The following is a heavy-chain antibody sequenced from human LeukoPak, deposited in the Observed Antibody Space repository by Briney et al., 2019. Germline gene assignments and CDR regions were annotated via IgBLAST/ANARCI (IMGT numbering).Heavy chain of an antibody. V-gene: IGHV1-2*06. Sequence: GASVKVSCKASGYTLTGYYMHWVRQAPGQGLEWMGRINPNSGGTNYAQKFQGRVTMTRDTSISTAYMELSSLRSEDTAVYYCARTLGYCSGGSCYSYYGMDVWGQGTTVTVSS. D-gene: IGHD2-15*01. J-gene: IGHJ6*02. CDR3: ARTLGYCSGGSCYSYYGMDV. CDR1: GYTLTGYY. CDR2: INPNSGGT.